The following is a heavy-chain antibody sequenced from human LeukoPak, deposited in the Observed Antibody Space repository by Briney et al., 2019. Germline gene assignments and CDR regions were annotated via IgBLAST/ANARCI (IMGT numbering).Heavy chain of an antibody. D-gene: IGHD3-16*01. V-gene: IGHV3-30*02. CDR3: AKAGPYYDYVWGSFTGDSSRDYFDY. J-gene: IGHJ4*02. CDR1: GFTFSSYG. Sequence: PGGSLRLSCAASGFTFSSYGMHWVRQAPGKGLEWVAFIRYDGSNKYYADSVKGRFTISRDKSKNTVYLQMNSVRAEDTAVHYCAKAGPYYDYVWGSFTGDSSRDYFDYWGQGTLVTVSS. CDR2: IRYDGSNK.